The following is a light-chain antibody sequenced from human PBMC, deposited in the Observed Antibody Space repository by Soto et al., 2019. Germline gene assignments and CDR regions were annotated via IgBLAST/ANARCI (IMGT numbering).Light chain of an antibody. CDR3: SSYTGGNPSDV. V-gene: IGLV2-8*01. J-gene: IGLJ1*01. Sequence: QSAFTQPPAASGSAGESVRISCTGASSDVGGYDYVSWYQQPQGKAPKHTIYEVTIRPSGVSDRFSGSKSGNTASLTVSGLQAEDEADYYCSSYTGGNPSDVFGTGPKVTVL. CDR1: SSDVGGYDY. CDR2: EVT.